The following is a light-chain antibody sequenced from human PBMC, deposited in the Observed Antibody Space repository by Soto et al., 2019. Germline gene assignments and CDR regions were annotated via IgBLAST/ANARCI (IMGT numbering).Light chain of an antibody. CDR1: HSVSIR. Sequence: EIVMTQSPATLSSSLGERVTTPCRASHSVSIRLAWYQPKPGTPHKLLIAASSTWATGIPARFTGSASGTDFILIIDSLQSEDFATYYCQKYNSAAWTFGQGTKVDNK. J-gene: IGKJ1*01. V-gene: IGKV3-15*01. CDR2: ASS. CDR3: QKYNSAAWT.